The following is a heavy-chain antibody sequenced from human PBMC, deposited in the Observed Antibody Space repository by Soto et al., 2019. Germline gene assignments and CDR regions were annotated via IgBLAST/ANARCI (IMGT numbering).Heavy chain of an antibody. J-gene: IGHJ3*02. D-gene: IGHD3-22*01. CDR2: IYYSGST. Sequence: SETLCLTCTVSGGSISSGGYYWSWIRQHPGKGLEWIGYIYYSGSTYYNPSLKSRVTISVDTSKNQFSLKLSSVTAADTAVYYCARDLPHAYYYDSSGSPPAFDIWGQGTMVTVSS. CDR1: GGSISSGGYY. CDR3: ARDLPHAYYYDSSGSPPAFDI. V-gene: IGHV4-31*03.